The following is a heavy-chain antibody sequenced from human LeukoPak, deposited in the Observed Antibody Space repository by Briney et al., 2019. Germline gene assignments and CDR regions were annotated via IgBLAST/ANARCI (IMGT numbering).Heavy chain of an antibody. CDR2: ISAYNGNT. CDR1: GYTFTSFG. CDR3: ARRDCSSSSCHYYYYYMDV. D-gene: IGHD2-2*01. V-gene: IGHV1-18*01. Sequence: ASVKVSCKASGYTFTSFGISWVRQAHGQGLEWMGWISAYNGNTNYAQKVQGRVTMTTDTSTSTAYMELRSLTSDDTAVYYCARRDCSSSSCHYYYYYMDVWGQGTTVTVSS. J-gene: IGHJ6*02.